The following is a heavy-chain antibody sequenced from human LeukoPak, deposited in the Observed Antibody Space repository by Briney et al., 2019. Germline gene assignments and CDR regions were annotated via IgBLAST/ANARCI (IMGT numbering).Heavy chain of an antibody. CDR3: ARVGGIAARPNADY. CDR2: INTNTGNP. CDR1: GYTFTSYA. D-gene: IGHD6-6*01. V-gene: IGHV7-4-1*02. Sequence: ASVKVSCKASGYTFTSYAINWVRQAPGQGLEWMGWINTNTGNPTYAQGFTGRFVFSLDTSVSTAYLQISSLKAEDTAVYYCARVGGIAARPNADYWGQGTLVTVSS. J-gene: IGHJ4*02.